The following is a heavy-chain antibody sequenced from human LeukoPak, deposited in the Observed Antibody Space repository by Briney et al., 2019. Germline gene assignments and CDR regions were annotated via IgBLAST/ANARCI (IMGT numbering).Heavy chain of an antibody. CDR3: AREGGYGYSWVY. V-gene: IGHV4-4*02. CDR2: IYHSGST. D-gene: IGHD5-18*01. CDR1: GGSISSGNW. J-gene: IGHJ4*02. Sequence: SETLSLTCVVSGGSISSGNWWSWVRQPPGKGLEWIGEIYHSGSTNYNPSLKSRVTISVDKSKNQFSLKVSSVTAADTAVYYCAREGGYGYSWVYWGQGTLVTVSS.